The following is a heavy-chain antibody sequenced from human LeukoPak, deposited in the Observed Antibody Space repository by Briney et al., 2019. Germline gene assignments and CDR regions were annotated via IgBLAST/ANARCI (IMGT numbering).Heavy chain of an antibody. CDR1: GYSFTSYW. CDR2: IYPGDSDT. CDR3: ARHEVAMVRGVIIGGYFDY. J-gene: IGHJ4*02. Sequence: GESLKISCKGSGYSFTSYWIGWVRQMPGKGPEWMGIIYPGDSDTRYSPSFQGQVTISADKSISTAYLQWSSLKASDTAMYYCARHEVAMVRGVIIGGYFDYWGQGTLVTVSS. D-gene: IGHD3-10*01. V-gene: IGHV5-51*01.